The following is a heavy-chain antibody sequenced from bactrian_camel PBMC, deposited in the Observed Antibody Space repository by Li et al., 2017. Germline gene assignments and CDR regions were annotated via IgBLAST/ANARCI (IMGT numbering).Heavy chain of an antibody. CDR1: GFTFSSYY. CDR3: AARWSRCSSDWRDWDD. Sequence: VQLVESGGGLVQPGGSLRLSCVASGFTFSSYYMSWVRQAPGKGLEWVSYISAGGLIYYAHSVKGRFTISKDNAKSEWFLQMNSLKPEDTSVYYCAARWSRCSSDWRDWDDWGQGTQVTVS. J-gene: IGHJ4*01. D-gene: IGHD1*01. CDR2: ISAGGLI. V-gene: IGHV3S10*01.